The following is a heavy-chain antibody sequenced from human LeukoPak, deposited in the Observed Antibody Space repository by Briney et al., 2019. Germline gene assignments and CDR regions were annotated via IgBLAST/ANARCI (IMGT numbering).Heavy chain of an antibody. D-gene: IGHD2-2*01. CDR3: ARGEDIVVVPAAMGYNWFDP. CDR1: GGSFSGYY. J-gene: IGHJ5*02. CDR2: INHSGST. Sequence: SETLSLTCAVYGGSFSGYYWSWIRQPPGKGLEWIGEINHSGSTNYNPSLKSRVTISVDTSKNQSSLKLRSVTAADTAVYYCARGEDIVVVPAAMGYNWFDPWGQGTLVTVSS. V-gene: IGHV4-34*01.